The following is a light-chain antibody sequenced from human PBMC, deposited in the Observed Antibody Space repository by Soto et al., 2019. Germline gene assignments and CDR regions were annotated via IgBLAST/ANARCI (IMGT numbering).Light chain of an antibody. Sequence: QSALTQPASVSGSPGQSITISCTGTSSDVGSYNLFSWYQQHPGKAPKRMIYDVSKRPSGVSHRFSGSKSGSTASLTISGLQAEEESDYYCCSYAGSSTYVFGTGTKVTVL. V-gene: IGLV2-23*02. CDR2: DVS. CDR3: CSYAGSSTYV. CDR1: SSDVGSYNL. J-gene: IGLJ1*01.